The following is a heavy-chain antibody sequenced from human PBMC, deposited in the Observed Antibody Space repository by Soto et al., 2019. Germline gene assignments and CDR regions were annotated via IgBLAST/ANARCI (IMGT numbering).Heavy chain of an antibody. CDR3: ARVPSIAVAGKHYYYYGMDV. J-gene: IGHJ6*02. CDR1: VFTFSSYA. D-gene: IGHD6-19*01. Sequence: RWSLRLSCSASVFTFSSYAMHWCRQAPGKGLEWVAVISYDGSNKYYADSVKGRFTISRDNSKNTLYLQMNSLRAEDTAVYYCARVPSIAVAGKHYYYYGMDVWGQGTTVTV. CDR2: ISYDGSNK. V-gene: IGHV3-30-3*01.